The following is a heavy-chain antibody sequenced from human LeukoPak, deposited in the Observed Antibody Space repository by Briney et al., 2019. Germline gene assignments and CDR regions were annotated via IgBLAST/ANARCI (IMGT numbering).Heavy chain of an antibody. CDR1: GFIFSSYA. J-gene: IGHJ6*02. CDR3: ADHANGYYYGMDV. D-gene: IGHD2-8*01. CDR2: ISGSGGST. V-gene: IGHV3-23*01. Sequence: GGSLRLSCAASGFIFSSYAMSWVRQAPGKGLEWVSVISGSGGSTHYADSVKGRFTISRDNSKNTLYLQMNSLRAEDTAVYYCADHANGYYYGMDVWGQGTTVTVSS.